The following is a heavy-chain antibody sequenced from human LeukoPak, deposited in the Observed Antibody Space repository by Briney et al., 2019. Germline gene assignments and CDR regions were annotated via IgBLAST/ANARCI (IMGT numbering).Heavy chain of an antibody. V-gene: IGHV4-38-2*02. Sequence: SETLSLTCTVSGYSISTGYYWGWIRQPPGKGLEWIGSIYHSGTTYYNPSLKSRVTISLDTSKNQFFLNLTSVTAADTAVYYCAREVEVGATNVAVYYYYYYMDVWGKGTTVTVSS. D-gene: IGHD1-26*01. CDR1: GYSISTGYY. CDR2: IYHSGTT. CDR3: AREVEVGATNVAVYYYYYYMDV. J-gene: IGHJ6*03.